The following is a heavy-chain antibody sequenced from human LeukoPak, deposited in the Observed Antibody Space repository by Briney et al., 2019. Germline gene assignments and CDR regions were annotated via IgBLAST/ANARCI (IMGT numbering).Heavy chain of an antibody. V-gene: IGHV3-23*01. D-gene: IGHD2-2*01. CDR2: ISGSGGST. J-gene: IGHJ5*02. CDR1: GFTFSSYA. Sequence: PGGSLRLSCAASGFTFSSYAMSWVRQAPGKGLEWVSAISGSGGSTYYADSVKGRFTISRDNSKNTLYLQMNSLRAEDTAVYYWAKDRWYRLLRDWFDPWGQGTLVTVSS. CDR3: AKDRWYRLLRDWFDP.